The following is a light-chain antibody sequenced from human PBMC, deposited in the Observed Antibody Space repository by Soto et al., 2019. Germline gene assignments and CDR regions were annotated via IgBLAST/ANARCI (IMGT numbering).Light chain of an antibody. J-gene: IGKJ5*01. CDR2: DAF. V-gene: IGKV3-11*01. CDR1: QSVNEN. Sequence: IVFTHSPVTLSFSPWQRSTLSFSSSQSVNENLFWYQQKSGQPPRLLIYDAFTRATGIPARFSGSGSGTDFTLTITSLEPEDFAVYYCQHRRVWPVSFGQGTRLEIK. CDR3: QHRRVWPVS.